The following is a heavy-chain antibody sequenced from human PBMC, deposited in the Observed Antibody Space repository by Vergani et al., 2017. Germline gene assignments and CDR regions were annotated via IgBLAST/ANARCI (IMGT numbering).Heavy chain of an antibody. D-gene: IGHD2-2*01. CDR1: GGSISSYY. CDR2: IYYSGST. Sequence: QVQLQESGPGLVKPSETLSLTCTVSGGSISSYYWSWIRQPPGKGLEWIGYIYYSGSTNYNPSLKSRVTISVDTSKNQFSLKLSSVTAADTAVYYCARGRGYCSSTSCSKTYYYYYYMDVWGKGTTVTVSS. J-gene: IGHJ6*03. CDR3: ARGRGYCSSTSCSKTYYYYYYMDV. V-gene: IGHV4-59*12.